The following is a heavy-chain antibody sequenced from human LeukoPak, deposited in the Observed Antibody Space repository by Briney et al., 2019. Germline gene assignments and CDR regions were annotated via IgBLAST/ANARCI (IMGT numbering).Heavy chain of an antibody. J-gene: IGHJ4*02. V-gene: IGHV3-64D*06. CDR2: VSSHGGST. CDR1: GFTFSTYI. D-gene: IGHD6-6*01. CDR3: VKSSVSGSSTYYFDY. Sequence: GGPLRLSCSASGFTFSTYIMYWVRQAPGKGLEYVSAVSSHGGSTYYADSVKGRFTVSRDNSKNTLHLQMSSLRPEDTAVYYCVKSSVSGSSTYYFDYWGLGTLVTVSS.